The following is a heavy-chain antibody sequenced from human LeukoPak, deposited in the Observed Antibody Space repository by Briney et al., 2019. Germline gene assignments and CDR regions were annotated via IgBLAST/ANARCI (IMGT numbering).Heavy chain of an antibody. D-gene: IGHD6-13*01. Sequence: ASVKVSCKASGYTFTDYYMHWVRQAPGQGLEWMGWINPGSGATKYAQKFQGRVTMTTDTTISTAYMELNRLRSDDTAVYYCASALNTPRSSWGQGTLVTVSS. CDR2: INPGSGAT. CDR3: ASALNTPRSS. J-gene: IGHJ4*02. V-gene: IGHV1-2*02. CDR1: GYTFTDYY.